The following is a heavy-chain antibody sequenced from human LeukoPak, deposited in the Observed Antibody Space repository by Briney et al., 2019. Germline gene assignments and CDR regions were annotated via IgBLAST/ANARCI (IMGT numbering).Heavy chain of an antibody. J-gene: IGHJ4*02. CDR2: IKQDGSQK. CDR3: ARDVGGNLDY. D-gene: IGHD1-26*01. CDR1: GFTFSTYW. V-gene: IGHV3-7*05. Sequence: GVTLRLSCAASGFTFSTYWMAWVRQAPGKGLEWVANIKQDGSQKNYVDSVRGRFIISRDNDKNLLYLQMNSLRAEDTAVYHCARDVGGNLDYWGQGILVTVSS.